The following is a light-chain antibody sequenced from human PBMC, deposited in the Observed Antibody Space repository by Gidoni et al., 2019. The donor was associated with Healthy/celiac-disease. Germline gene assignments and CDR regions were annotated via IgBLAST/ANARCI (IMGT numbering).Light chain of an antibody. J-gene: IGLJ2*01. CDR1: RGSIASNY. CDR3: QSYDSSNHVV. CDR2: EDN. V-gene: IGLV6-57*01. Sequence: NFMLTQPHSVSESPGQTVTISCTRSRGSIASNYVQWDQQRPGSSPTTVIYEDNQRPSGVPDRFSGSIDSSSNSASLTISGLKTEDEADYYCQSYDSSNHVVFGGGTKLTVL.